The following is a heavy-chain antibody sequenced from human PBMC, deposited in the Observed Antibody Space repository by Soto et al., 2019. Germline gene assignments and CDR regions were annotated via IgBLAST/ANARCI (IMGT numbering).Heavy chain of an antibody. CDR2: IYYSGST. CDR1: GGSISSYY. V-gene: IGHV4-59*08. J-gene: IGHJ3*02. CDR3: ARRYGLSAFDI. Sequence: QVQLQESGPGLVKPSETLSLTCTVSGGSISSYYWSWIRQPPGKGLEWIGYIYYSGSTNYNPSLKXRXTXSXXTSKNQCSLKLSSVTAADTAVYYCARRYGLSAFDIWGQGTMVTVSS. D-gene: IGHD3-10*01.